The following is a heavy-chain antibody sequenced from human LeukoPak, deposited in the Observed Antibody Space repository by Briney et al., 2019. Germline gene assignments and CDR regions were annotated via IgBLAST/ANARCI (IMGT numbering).Heavy chain of an antibody. V-gene: IGHV1-69*04. CDR2: IIPILGIA. D-gene: IGHD1-1*01. Sequence: SVKVSCKASGGTFSSYAISWVRQAPEQGLEWMGRIIPILGIANYAQKFQGRVTITADKSTSTAYMELSSLRSEDTAVYYCARGSNWNDGFDYWGQGTLVTVSS. CDR3: ARGSNWNDGFDY. J-gene: IGHJ4*02. CDR1: GGTFSSYA.